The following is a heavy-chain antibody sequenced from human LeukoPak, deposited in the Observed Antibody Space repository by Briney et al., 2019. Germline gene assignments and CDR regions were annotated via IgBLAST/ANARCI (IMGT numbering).Heavy chain of an antibody. CDR2: IKQDGSDK. J-gene: IGHJ4*02. D-gene: IGHD4-23*01. CDR3: ARGGGHLDC. Sequence: PGGSLRLSCAASGFSFSSYWMSWVRQALGKGLEWVANIKQDGSDKYYLTSVRGRFTISRDNAKNSLFLQMNSLRVEDTAVYYCARGGGHLDCWGQGTLVTVSS. CDR1: GFSFSSYW. V-gene: IGHV3-7*03.